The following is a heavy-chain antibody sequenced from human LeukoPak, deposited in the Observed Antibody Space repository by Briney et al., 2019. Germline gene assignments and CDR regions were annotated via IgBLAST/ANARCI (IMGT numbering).Heavy chain of an antibody. CDR3: ARGLSLRWFDY. CDR2: INPSGGST. Sequence: ASVKVSCKASGYTFTSYGISWVRQAPGQGLEWMGIINPSGGSTSYAQKFQGRVTMTRDTSTSTVYMELIRLRSDDTAVYYCARGLSLRWFDYWGQGTLVTASS. V-gene: IGHV1-46*01. CDR1: GYTFTSYG. D-gene: IGHD5/OR15-5a*01. J-gene: IGHJ4*02.